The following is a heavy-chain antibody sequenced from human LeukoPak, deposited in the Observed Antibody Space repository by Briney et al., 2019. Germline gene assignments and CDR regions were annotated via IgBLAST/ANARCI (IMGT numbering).Heavy chain of an antibody. V-gene: IGHV3-11*03. CDR1: GFTFSDYY. CDR3: ARFKLLRTLDF. CDR2: VGGDSGYT. Sequence: GGSLRLSCAASGFTFSDYYMGWIRQARGEGLGGCSYVGGDSGYTTYADSVKGRFTISRDNAKTSLYLQMNSLRVEDTAMYYCARFKLLRTLDFWGQGTLVTVSS. J-gene: IGHJ4*02. D-gene: IGHD3-10*01.